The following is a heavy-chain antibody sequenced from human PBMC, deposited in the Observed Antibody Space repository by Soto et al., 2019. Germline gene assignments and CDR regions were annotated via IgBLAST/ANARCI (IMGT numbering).Heavy chain of an antibody. CDR1: GFTFSTYT. CDR2: INGGGGSP. D-gene: IGHD2-2*01. V-gene: IGHV3-23*01. Sequence: GVSLRLSCAASGFTFSTYTMSWVRRAPGKGLEWVSTINGGGGSPSYADSVQGRFTISRDNPKNTLYLQLNSLTVDDTATYYCAKARCSTSNCYVPDYWGQGAPVNVSS. CDR3: AKARCSTSNCYVPDY. J-gene: IGHJ4*02.